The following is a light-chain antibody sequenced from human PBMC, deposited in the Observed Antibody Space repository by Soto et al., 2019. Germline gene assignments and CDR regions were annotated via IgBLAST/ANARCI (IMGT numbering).Light chain of an antibody. J-gene: IGKJ2*01. CDR2: GAS. V-gene: IGKV1-9*01. Sequence: IPLTQSPSSLSASVGDRVTITCRASQGINNYLAWYQQRPGKAPNLLISGASTLQSGVPSRFSGSGSGTDFTLTISSLQPEDFATYYCQQFSSYPYTFGQGTNLEIK. CDR1: QGINNY. CDR3: QQFSSYPYT.